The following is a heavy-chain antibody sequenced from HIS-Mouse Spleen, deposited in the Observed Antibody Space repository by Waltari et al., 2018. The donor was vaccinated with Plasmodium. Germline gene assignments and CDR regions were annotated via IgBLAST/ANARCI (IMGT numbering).Heavy chain of an antibody. V-gene: IGHV2-70*15. CDR1: GFSLSPSGMC. Sequence: QVTLRESGPALVKPTQTLTLPCTFSGFSLSPSGMCVSWIRQPPGKALEWLARIDWDDDKYYSTSLKTRLTISKDTSKNQVVLTMTNMDPVDTATYYCARHKKRGQLVRGYFDYWGQGTLVTVSS. D-gene: IGHD6-6*01. CDR2: IDWDDDK. J-gene: IGHJ4*02. CDR3: ARHKKRGQLVRGYFDY.